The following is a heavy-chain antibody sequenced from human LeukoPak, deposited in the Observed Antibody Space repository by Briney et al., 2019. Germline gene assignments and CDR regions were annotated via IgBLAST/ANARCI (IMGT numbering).Heavy chain of an antibody. CDR1: GFTFSSYG. CDR2: ILHDGSNK. D-gene: IGHD5-18*01. Sequence: AGGSLRLSCAASGFTFSSYGMHWVRQAPGKGLEWVAVILHDGSNKQYADSVKGRFTISRDNSKNTLYLQINSLRAEDTAVYYCATLSGDSHGYDYWGLGTLVTVSS. J-gene: IGHJ4*02. V-gene: IGHV3-30*03. CDR3: ATLSGDSHGYDY.